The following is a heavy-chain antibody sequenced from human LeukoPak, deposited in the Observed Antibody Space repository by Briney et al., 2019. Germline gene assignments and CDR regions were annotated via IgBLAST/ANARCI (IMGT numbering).Heavy chain of an antibody. CDR1: GFTFSSYA. Sequence: PGRSLRLSCAASGFTFSSYAMHWVRQAPGKGLEWVAVISYDGSNKYYADSVKGRFTISRDNSKNTLYLQMNSLRAEDTAVYYCAKYYYDSSGYPPFDYWGQGTLVTVSS. V-gene: IGHV3-30*04. D-gene: IGHD3-22*01. CDR2: ISYDGSNK. J-gene: IGHJ4*02. CDR3: AKYYYDSSGYPPFDY.